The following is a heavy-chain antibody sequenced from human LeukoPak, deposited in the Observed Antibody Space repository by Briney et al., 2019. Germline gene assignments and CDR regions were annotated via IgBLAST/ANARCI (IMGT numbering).Heavy chain of an antibody. CDR3: ARGLVGASGDAFDI. CDR1: GFTFSSYS. CDR2: IYSAGDT. Sequence: GGSLRLSCAASGFTFSSYSMNWVRQAPGKGLEWVSVIYSAGDTYYADSVKGRFTISRDNSKNTLFLQMNSLRAEDTAVYYCARGLVGASGDAFDIWGQGTMVTVSS. D-gene: IGHD1-26*01. J-gene: IGHJ3*02. V-gene: IGHV3-53*01.